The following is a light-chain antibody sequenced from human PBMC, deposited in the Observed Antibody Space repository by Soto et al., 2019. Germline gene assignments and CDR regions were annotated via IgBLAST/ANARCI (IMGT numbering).Light chain of an antibody. V-gene: IGKV3-20*01. CDR2: TAH. CDR1: QSVTGSY. CDR3: THYGTSPGT. J-gene: IGKJ1*01. Sequence: ENVLTQSPGTLSLSPGERATLSCRASQSVTGSYLAWYRQNPAQPPRLLIYTAHRRAPAIPDRFIGSGSGTDFTITISRLEPEDFAVYCCTHYGTSPGTFGQGTKVELK.